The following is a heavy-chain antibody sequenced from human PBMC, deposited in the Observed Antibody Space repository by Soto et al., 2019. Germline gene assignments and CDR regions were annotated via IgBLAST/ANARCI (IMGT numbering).Heavy chain of an antibody. CDR2: VWFDGSIQ. Sequence: GGSLRLSCVASGFTFSDYGIHWVRQAPDKGMEWVAVVWFDGSIQYYGDSVKGRFTISRDNSNNTVDLQMNNLRAEDTAVYYCARVDFGGNSYYFDYWGQGTPVTVSS. CDR1: GFTFSDYG. CDR3: ARVDFGGNSYYFDY. J-gene: IGHJ4*02. D-gene: IGHD1-7*01. V-gene: IGHV3-33*01.